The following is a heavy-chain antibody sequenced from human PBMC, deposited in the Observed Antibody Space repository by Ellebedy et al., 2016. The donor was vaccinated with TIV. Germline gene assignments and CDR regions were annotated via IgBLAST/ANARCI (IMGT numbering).Heavy chain of an antibody. CDR3: ARDGGSYSDFDY. CDR1: GYTFTGYY. V-gene: IGHV1-2*04. CDR2: INPNSGGT. J-gene: IGHJ4*02. D-gene: IGHD1-26*01. Sequence: AASVKVSCKASGYTFTGYYMHWVRQDPGQGLEWMGWINPNSGGTNYAQKFQGWVTMTRDTSISTAYMVLSRLRSDDTAVYYCARDGGSYSDFDYWGQGTLVTVSS.